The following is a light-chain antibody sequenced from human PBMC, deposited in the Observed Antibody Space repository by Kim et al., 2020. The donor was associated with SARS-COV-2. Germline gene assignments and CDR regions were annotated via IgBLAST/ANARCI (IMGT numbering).Light chain of an antibody. CDR1: STNMGSYHF. CDR3: SSYAGRKNFV. Sequence: TICCPGRSTNMGSYHFYACYQQQPGNAPQVMIYEVHQPPSGAPDCFSGSKAGTTASLTVSGLQDEDEDDYYCSSYAGRKNFVFGGGTQLTVL. V-gene: IGLV2-8*01. J-gene: IGLJ7*01. CDR2: EVH.